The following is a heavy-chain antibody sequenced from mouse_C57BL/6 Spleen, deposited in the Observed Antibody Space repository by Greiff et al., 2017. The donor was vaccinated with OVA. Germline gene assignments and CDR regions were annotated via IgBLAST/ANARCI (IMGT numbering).Heavy chain of an antibody. Sequence: QVQLKESGAELVRPGASVTLSCKASGYTFTDYEMHWVKQTPVHGLEWIGAIDPETGGTAYNQKFKVKAILTADKSSSTAYMELRSLTSEDSAVYYCTNDSFAYWGQGTLVTVSA. CDR1: GYTFTDYE. CDR3: TNDSFAY. CDR2: IDPETGGT. D-gene: IGHD2-4*01. V-gene: IGHV1-15*01. J-gene: IGHJ3*01.